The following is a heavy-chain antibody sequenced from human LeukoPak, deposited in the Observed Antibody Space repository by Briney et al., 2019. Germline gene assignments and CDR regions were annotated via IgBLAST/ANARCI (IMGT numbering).Heavy chain of an antibody. Sequence: GRSLRLSCAASGFTFNSYSMHWVRQAPGKGLEWVAFIRYDGSNKYYADSVKGRFTISRDNAKNSLFLQMNSLRAEDTAVYYCARDRDPGYYDTNGYRRVNAFDIWGQGTMVTVSS. V-gene: IGHV3-30*04. D-gene: IGHD3-22*01. CDR3: ARDRDPGYYDTNGYRRVNAFDI. J-gene: IGHJ3*02. CDR1: GFTFNSYS. CDR2: IRYDGSNK.